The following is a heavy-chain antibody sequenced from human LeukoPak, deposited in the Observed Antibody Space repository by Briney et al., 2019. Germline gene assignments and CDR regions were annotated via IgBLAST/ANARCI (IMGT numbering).Heavy chain of an antibody. J-gene: IGHJ4*02. D-gene: IGHD3-16*01. CDR2: ISSSSSTI. CDR3: ARVGGYLNDY. CDR1: GFTYSSYA. Sequence: GGSLRLSCAASGFTYSSYAMSWARPAPGKGLEWVSYISSSSSTIYYADSGKGRFTISRDNAKNSLYLQMNSLRAEDTAVYYCARVGGYLNDYWGQGTLVTVSS. V-gene: IGHV3-48*01.